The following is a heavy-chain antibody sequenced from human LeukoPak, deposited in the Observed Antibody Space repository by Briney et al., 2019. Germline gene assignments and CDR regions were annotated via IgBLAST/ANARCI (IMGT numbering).Heavy chain of an antibody. CDR1: GYTFTSYD. CDR2: INPKSGGT. J-gene: IGHJ5*02. D-gene: IGHD1-26*01. Sequence: GASVKVSCKASGYTFTSYDINWVRQATGQGLEWMGWINPKSGGTNYAQKFQGRVTMTRDTSISTAYMELSRLRSDDTAVYYCARERAGSGSVSDWFDPWGQGTLVTVSS. CDR3: ARERAGSGSVSDWFDP. V-gene: IGHV1-2*02.